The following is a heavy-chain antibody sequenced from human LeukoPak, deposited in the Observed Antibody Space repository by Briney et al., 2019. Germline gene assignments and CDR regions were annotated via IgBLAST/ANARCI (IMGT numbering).Heavy chain of an antibody. J-gene: IGHJ4*02. V-gene: IGHV4-59*01. Sequence: PETLSHTCTVSGGSLSSYYWSWIRQPPGKGLEWMGYIYYSGNTNYNPSLKSRVTISVDTSKNHFSLKLSSVSAADTGVYYCARRDCYGSGRESYCDYWGQGTLVTVSS. CDR1: GGSLSSYY. CDR3: ARRDCYGSGRESYCDY. CDR2: IYYSGNT. D-gene: IGHD3-10*01.